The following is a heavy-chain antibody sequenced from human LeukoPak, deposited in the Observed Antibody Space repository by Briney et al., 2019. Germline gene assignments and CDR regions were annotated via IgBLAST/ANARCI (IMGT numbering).Heavy chain of an antibody. CDR2: ISDTGGST. CDR1: IHTFRVYA. J-gene: IGHJ6*03. V-gene: IGHV3-23*01. CDR3: AKGGIFGAVTPHYMGV. D-gene: IGHD3-3*01. Sequence: PGVPLRLSCAASIHTFRVYAMSCVRHSPGEGREWVSSISDTGGSTYYADSVKGRFTISRDNSKNTLYLQINSLRAEDTAVYYCAKGGIFGAVTPHYMGVWAKGTTVTVSS.